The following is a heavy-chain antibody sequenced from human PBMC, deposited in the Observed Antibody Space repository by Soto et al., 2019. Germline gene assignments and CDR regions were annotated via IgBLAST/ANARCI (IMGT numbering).Heavy chain of an antibody. V-gene: IGHV4-59*08. CDR3: ARLSYDFCTGHGYS. D-gene: IGHD3-3*01. CDR1: GGSISSYY. J-gene: IGHJ4*02. Sequence: SETLSLTCTVSGGSISSYYWSWIRQPPGKGLEWIGYIYYSGSTNYNPSLKSRVTISVDTSKNQFSVKVTSVTAADTAVYFCARLSYDFCTGHGYSWGQGTLVTVSS. CDR2: IYYSGST.